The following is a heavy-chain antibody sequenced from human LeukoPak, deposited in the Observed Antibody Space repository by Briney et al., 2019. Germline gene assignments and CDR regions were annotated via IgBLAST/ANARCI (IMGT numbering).Heavy chain of an antibody. Sequence: SETLSLTCAVYGGSFSGYYWSWIRQPPGKGLEWIGEINHSGSTNYNPSLKSRVTISVDTSKNQFSLKLSSVTAADTAVYYCARHRITMIVVVSDAFDIWGQGTMVTVSS. CDR1: GGSFSGYY. CDR2: INHSGST. CDR3: ARHRITMIVVVSDAFDI. D-gene: IGHD3-22*01. V-gene: IGHV4-34*01. J-gene: IGHJ3*02.